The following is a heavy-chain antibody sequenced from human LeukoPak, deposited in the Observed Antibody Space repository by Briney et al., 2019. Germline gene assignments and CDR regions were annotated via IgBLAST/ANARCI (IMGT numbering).Heavy chain of an antibody. CDR3: ARSSLLEGPYYYYYYYMDV. J-gene: IGHJ6*03. V-gene: IGHV1-69*05. Sequence: GASVKVSCKASGGTFSSYAISWVRQAPGQGLEWMGGIIPIFGTANYAQKFQGRVTITTDESTSTAYMELSSLRSEDTAVYYCARSSLLEGPYYYYYYYMDVWGKGTTVTVSS. D-gene: IGHD2-2*01. CDR2: IIPIFGTA. CDR1: GGTFSSYA.